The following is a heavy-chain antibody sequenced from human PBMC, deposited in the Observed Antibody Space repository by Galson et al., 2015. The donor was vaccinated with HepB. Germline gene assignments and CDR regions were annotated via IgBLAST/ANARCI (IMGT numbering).Heavy chain of an antibody. CDR3: VKSRDGSLFDAFDI. D-gene: IGHD5-24*01. J-gene: IGHJ3*02. CDR2: INTNGGST. Sequence: SLRLSCAASGFTFSTYAMLWVRQAPGKGLESVSAINTNGGSTYYGDSVKGRFTISRDNSKNTLYLQMSSLRTEDTAVYYCVKSRDGSLFDAFDIWGRGTMVTGSS. V-gene: IGHV3-64D*09. CDR1: GFTFSTYA.